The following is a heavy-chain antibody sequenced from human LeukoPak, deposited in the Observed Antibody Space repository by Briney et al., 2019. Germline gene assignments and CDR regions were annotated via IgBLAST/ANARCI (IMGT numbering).Heavy chain of an antibody. V-gene: IGHV1-8*02. D-gene: IGHD3-22*01. Sequence: ASVKVSCKASGGTFSSYAISWVRQAPGQGLEWMGWMNPNSGNTGYAQKFQGRVTMTRNTSISTAYMELSSLRSEDTAVYYCARGRRSSGYYFYYYYYMDVWGKGTTVTIPS. CDR3: ARGRRSSGYYFYYYYYMDV. J-gene: IGHJ6*03. CDR1: GGTFSSYA. CDR2: MNPNSGNT.